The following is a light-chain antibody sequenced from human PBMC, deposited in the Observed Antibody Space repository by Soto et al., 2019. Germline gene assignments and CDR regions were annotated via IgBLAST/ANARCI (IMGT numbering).Light chain of an antibody. Sequence: QSALTQPPSASGSPGQSVTISCTGTSSDVGGYNFVSWYQQHPGKAPKTVIYEVIKRPSGVPDRFSGSKSGNTASLTVSGLQAEDEADYYCSSFGGGNKVLFGGGTKLTVL. CDR3: SSFGGGNKVL. J-gene: IGLJ3*02. CDR1: SSDVGGYNF. V-gene: IGLV2-8*01. CDR2: EVI.